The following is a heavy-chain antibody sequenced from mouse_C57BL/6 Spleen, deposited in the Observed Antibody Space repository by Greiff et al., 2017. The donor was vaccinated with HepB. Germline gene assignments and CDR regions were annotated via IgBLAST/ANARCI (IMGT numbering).Heavy chain of an antibody. Sequence: QVQLKESGAELVKPGASVKISCKASGYAFSSYWMNWVKQRPGKGLEWIGQIYPGDGDTNYNGKFKGKATLTADKSSSTAYMQLSSLTSEDSAVYFCARFWDGGYYYAMDYWGQGTSVTVSS. CDR3: ARFWDGGYYYAMDY. J-gene: IGHJ4*01. CDR2: IYPGDGDT. D-gene: IGHD4-1*01. V-gene: IGHV1-80*01. CDR1: GYAFSSYW.